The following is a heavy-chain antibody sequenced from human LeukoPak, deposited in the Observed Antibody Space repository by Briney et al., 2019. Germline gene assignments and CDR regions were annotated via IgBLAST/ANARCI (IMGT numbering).Heavy chain of an antibody. CDR1: GFTFSSYA. CDR3: AKHPPSWPYSGYDC. Sequence: GGSLRLSCAASGFTFSSYAMHWVRQAPGKGLEWVAVISYDGSNKYYADSVKGRFTISRDNSKNTLYLQMNSLRAEDTAVYYCAKHPPSWPYSGYDCWGQGTLVTVPS. D-gene: IGHD5-12*01. J-gene: IGHJ4*02. V-gene: IGHV3-30-3*02. CDR2: ISYDGSNK.